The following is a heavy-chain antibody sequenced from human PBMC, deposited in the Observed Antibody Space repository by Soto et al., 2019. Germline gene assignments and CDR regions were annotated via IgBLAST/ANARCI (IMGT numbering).Heavy chain of an antibody. V-gene: IGHV1-69*06. CDR3: ARGRLRYFEYYYYGMDV. D-gene: IGHD3-9*01. J-gene: IGHJ6*02. Sequence: SVKVSCKASGGTFSSYAISWVRQAPGQGLEWMGGIIPIFGTANYAQKFQGRVTITADKSTSTAYMELSSLRPEDTAVYYCARGRLRYFEYYYYGMDVWGQGTTVTVSS. CDR2: IIPIFGTA. CDR1: GGTFSSYA.